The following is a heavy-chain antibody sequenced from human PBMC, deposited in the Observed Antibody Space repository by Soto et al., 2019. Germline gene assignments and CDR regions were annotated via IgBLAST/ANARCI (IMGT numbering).Heavy chain of an antibody. CDR1: GLSVSSNY. D-gene: IGHD6-13*01. J-gene: IGHJ4*02. CDR2: IYSVGTT. Sequence: GGSLRLSCVASGLSVSSNYMTWVRQAPGKGLEWVSVIYSVGTTYYADSVRGRFTISRDTSENTVYLQMNSLRAEDTAVYFCTRVRTPIAAVGAFDYWGLGTLVTVSS. V-gene: IGHV3-53*01. CDR3: TRVRTPIAAVGAFDY.